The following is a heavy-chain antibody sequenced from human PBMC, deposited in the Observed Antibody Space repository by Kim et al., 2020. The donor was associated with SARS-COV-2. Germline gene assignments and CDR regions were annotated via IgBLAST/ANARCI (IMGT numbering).Heavy chain of an antibody. D-gene: IGHD3-16*01. CDR2: ISTDGTAT. CDR1: GFSFSTSW. V-gene: IGHV3-74*01. J-gene: IGHJ4*02. CDR3: GLQGSHGYYNS. Sequence: GGSLRLSCAASGFSFSTSWMHWVRQAPGKGLVWVSRISTDGTATNYADSVKGRFTISRDNAKNTLFLQLNSLRAEDTAVYYCGLQGSHGYYNSWGQGTLVTVSS.